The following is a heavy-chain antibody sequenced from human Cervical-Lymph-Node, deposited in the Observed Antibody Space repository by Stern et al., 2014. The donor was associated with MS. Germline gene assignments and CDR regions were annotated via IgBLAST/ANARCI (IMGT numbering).Heavy chain of an antibody. CDR1: GGTFSRPG. CDR3: ARGPYNRDFFEY. J-gene: IGHJ4*02. CDR2: IIPVVGTA. Sequence: QVPLLQSGAEVRNPAPSVPVPCQASGGTFSRPGISWVRQAPGQGLEWMGVIIPVVGTADYAEQFQGRVTITADGSTSTAYMELSSLTSADTAVYYCARGPYNRDFFEYWGQGTLVTVSS. D-gene: IGHD1-1*01. V-gene: IGHV1-69*12.